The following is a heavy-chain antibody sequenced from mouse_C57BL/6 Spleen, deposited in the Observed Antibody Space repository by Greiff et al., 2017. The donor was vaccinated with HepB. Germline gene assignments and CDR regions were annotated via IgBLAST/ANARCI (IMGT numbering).Heavy chain of an antibody. CDR2: IDPSDSET. D-gene: IGHD1-1*01. V-gene: IGHV1-52*01. J-gene: IGHJ1*03. Sequence: VQLQQPGAELVRPGSSVKLSCKASGYTFTSYWMHWVKQRPIQGLEWIGNIDPSDSETHYNQKFKDKATLTVDKSSSTAYMQLSSLTSEDSAVYYCARKDYGSSWYFDVWGTGTTVTVSS. CDR3: ARKDYGSSWYFDV. CDR1: GYTFTSYW.